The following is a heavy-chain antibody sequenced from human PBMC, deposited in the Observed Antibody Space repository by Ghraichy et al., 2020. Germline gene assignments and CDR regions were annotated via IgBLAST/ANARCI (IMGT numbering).Heavy chain of an antibody. D-gene: IGHD2-2*01. J-gene: IGHJ6*03. Sequence: GGSLRLSCAASGFTFSSYGMHWVRQAPGKGLEWVAFIRYDGSNKYYADSVKGRFTISRDNSKNTLYLQMNSLRAKDTAVYYCAKNPRGCSSTSCYYYYYYYMDVWGKGTTVTVSS. CDR3: AKNPRGCSSTSCYYYYYYYMDV. CDR1: GFTFSSYG. CDR2: IRYDGSNK. V-gene: IGHV3-30*02.